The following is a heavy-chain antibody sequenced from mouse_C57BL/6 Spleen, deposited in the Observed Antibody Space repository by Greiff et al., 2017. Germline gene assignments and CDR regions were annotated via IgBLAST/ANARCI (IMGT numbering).Heavy chain of an antibody. J-gene: IGHJ4*01. V-gene: IGHV1-64*01. CDR1: GYTFTSYW. CDR3: AADYDDAMDY. CDR2: IHPNSGST. D-gene: IGHD2-4*01. Sequence: QVQLQQPGAELVKPGASVQLSCKASGYTFTSYWMHWVKQRPGQGLEWIGMIHPNSGSTNYNEKFKSKATLTVDKSSSTAYMQLSSLTSEDSAVYYCAADYDDAMDYWGQGTSVTVSS.